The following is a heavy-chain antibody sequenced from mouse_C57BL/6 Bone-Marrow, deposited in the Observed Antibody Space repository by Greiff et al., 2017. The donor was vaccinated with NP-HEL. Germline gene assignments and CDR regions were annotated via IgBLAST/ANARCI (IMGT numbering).Heavy chain of an antibody. Sequence: QVQLQQPGAELVKPGASVKLSCKASGYTFTSYWMQWVKQRPGQGLEWIGEIDPSDSYTNYNQKFKGKATLTVDTSSSTAYMQLSSLTSEDSAVYYCAREGTYGNYGRDYWGQGTTRTVSS. CDR1: GYTFTSYW. V-gene: IGHV1-50*01. CDR2: IDPSDSYT. CDR3: AREGTYGNYGRDY. D-gene: IGHD2-1*01. J-gene: IGHJ2*01.